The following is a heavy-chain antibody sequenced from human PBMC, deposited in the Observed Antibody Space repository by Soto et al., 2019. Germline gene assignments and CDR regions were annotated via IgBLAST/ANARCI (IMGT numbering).Heavy chain of an antibody. D-gene: IGHD2-15*01. CDR1: GFTFSNAW. J-gene: IGHJ6*02. CDR2: IKSKTDGGTT. V-gene: IGHV3-15*07. Sequence: GGSLRLSCAASGFTFSNAWMNWVRQAPGKGLEWVGRIKSKTDGGTTDYAAPVKGRFTISRDDSKNTLYLQMNSLKTEDTAVYYCTDEGLELAADYYYYYGMDVWGQGTTVTVSS. CDR3: TDEGLELAADYYYYYGMDV.